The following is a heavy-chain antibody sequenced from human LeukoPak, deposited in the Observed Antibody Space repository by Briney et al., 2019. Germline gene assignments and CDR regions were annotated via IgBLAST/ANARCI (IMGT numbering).Heavy chain of an antibody. J-gene: IGHJ6*04. CDR1: GYSLSSGYY. D-gene: IGHD3-10*01. CDR3: ASYYASGVSAYDYFGMDV. Sequence: SETLSLTCAVSGYSLSSGYYWGWIRQPPGKGLEWIGSMYHNRGTYYNPSLKSRVTISMDTSKNQFPLRLSSVTAADTAVYYCASYYASGVSAYDYFGMDVWGKGTTVTVS. CDR2: MYHNRGT. V-gene: IGHV4-38-2*01.